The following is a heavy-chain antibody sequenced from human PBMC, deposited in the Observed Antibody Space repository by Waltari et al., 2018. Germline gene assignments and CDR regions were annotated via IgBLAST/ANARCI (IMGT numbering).Heavy chain of an antibody. CDR1: GSQFTDHY. J-gene: IGHJ5*01. D-gene: IGHD3-10*01. V-gene: IGHV1-2*02. CDR3: VRDPTPRGVSSWFDS. CDR2: MNPCSGNT. Sequence: VHLVQSGAEVQTPGASVKLSCQASGSQFTDHYIHWLRQAPGQGLEWMGWMNPCSGNTNYAQKFQDMVTMTRDRSSTTAYIELSRLTSNDTATYYCVRDPTPRGVSSWFDSWGQGSRVTVSS.